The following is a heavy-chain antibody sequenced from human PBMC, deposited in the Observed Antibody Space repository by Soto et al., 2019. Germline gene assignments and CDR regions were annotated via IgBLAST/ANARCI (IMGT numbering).Heavy chain of an antibody. V-gene: IGHV4-30-4*01. J-gene: IGHJ4*02. D-gene: IGHD3-22*01. CDR3: ARGSYYHDSSGYYPY. CDR2: IYYSGST. CDR1: GGSISSGDYY. Sequence: SETLSLTCTVSGGSISSGDYYWSWIRQPPGKGLGWIGSIYYSGSTYYNPSLKSRVTISVDTSKNQFSLKLSSVTAADTAVYYCARGSYYHDSSGYYPYWVQGTLVTVSS.